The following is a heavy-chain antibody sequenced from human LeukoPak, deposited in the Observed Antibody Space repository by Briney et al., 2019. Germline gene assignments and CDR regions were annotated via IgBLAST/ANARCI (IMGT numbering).Heavy chain of an antibody. J-gene: IGHJ6*03. CDR3: ARSKAYYYYYMDV. Sequence: GESLKISCKGSGYSFISYWIGWVRQMPGKGLEWMGIIYPGDSDTRYSPPFQGQVTISADKSISTAYLQWSSLKASDTAMYYCARSKAYYYYYMDVWGKGTTVTVSS. CDR1: GYSFISYW. V-gene: IGHV5-51*01. CDR2: IYPGDSDT.